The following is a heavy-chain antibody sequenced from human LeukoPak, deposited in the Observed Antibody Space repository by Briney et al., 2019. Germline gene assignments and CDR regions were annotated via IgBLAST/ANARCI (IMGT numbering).Heavy chain of an antibody. D-gene: IGHD4-17*01. CDR1: GFTFSSYG. CDR3: AKEIYGDSTGGRFQH. J-gene: IGHJ1*01. V-gene: IGHV3-23*01. Sequence: PGGSLRLSCAASGFTFSSYGMSWVRQAPGKGLEWVSAISGSGGSTYHADSVKGRSTISRDNSKNTLYLQMNSLRAEDTAVYYCAKEIYGDSTGGRFQHWGQGTLVTVSS. CDR2: ISGSGGST.